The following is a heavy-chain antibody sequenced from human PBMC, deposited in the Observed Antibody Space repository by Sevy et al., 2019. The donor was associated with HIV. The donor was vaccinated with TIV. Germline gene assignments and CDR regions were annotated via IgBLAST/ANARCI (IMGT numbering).Heavy chain of an antibody. D-gene: IGHD6-19*01. CDR2: ITPNCGGT. CDR3: AREYYPPFSSGWYNNWFDP. V-gene: IGHV1-2*06. Sequence: ASVKVSYKASGYTFTGYYMHWVRQAPGQGLEWMGRITPNCGGTNYAQKFQGRVTMTRDTSISTAYMELSRLRSNDTAVYYCAREYYPPFSSGWYNNWFDPWGQGTLVTVSS. CDR1: GYTFTGYY. J-gene: IGHJ5*02.